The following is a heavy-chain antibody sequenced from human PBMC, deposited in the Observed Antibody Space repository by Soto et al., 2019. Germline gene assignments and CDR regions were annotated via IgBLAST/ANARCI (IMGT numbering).Heavy chain of an antibody. CDR1: SGTISSSNW. J-gene: IGHJ4*02. V-gene: IGHV4-4*02. CDR3: ARHIWFGELFFDY. Sequence: SETLSLTCAVSSGTISSSNWWTWVRQPPGKGLEWIGEINQSGSPNYNPSLRSRVTISVDTSKNQFSLKLSSVTAADTAVYYCARHIWFGELFFDYWGQGTLVTVSS. CDR2: INQSGSP. D-gene: IGHD3-10*01.